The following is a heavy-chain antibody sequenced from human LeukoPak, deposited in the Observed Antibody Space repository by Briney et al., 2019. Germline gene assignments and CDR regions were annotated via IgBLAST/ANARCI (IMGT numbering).Heavy chain of an antibody. D-gene: IGHD6-6*01. V-gene: IGHV4-34*01. Sequence: SETLSLTCAVYGGSFSGYYWSWIRRPPGKGLEWIGEINHSGSTNYNPSLKSRVTISVDTSKNQFSLKLSSVTAADTAVYYCARRPTPYYFDYWGQGTLVTVSS. CDR2: INHSGST. CDR1: GGSFSGYY. CDR3: ARRPTPYYFDY. J-gene: IGHJ4*02.